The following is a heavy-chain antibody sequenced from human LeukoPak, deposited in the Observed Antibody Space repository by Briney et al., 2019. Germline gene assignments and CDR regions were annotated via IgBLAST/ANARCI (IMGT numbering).Heavy chain of an antibody. V-gene: IGHV3-74*01. D-gene: IGHD6-19*01. Sequence: GGSLRLSCAASGFTFSKYWMLWVRQAPGKGLESVSRINTDGNVTTYADSVKGRFTVSRDNADNTMFLQMNSVRDEDTAVYYCATKQWLAPPPDSWGQGTPVTVSS. CDR3: ATKQWLAPPPDS. J-gene: IGHJ4*02. CDR1: GFTFSKYW. CDR2: INTDGNVT.